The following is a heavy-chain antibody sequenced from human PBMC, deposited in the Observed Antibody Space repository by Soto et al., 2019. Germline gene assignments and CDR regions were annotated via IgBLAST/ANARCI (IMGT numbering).Heavy chain of an antibody. CDR3: ASSSGAGSSAY. Sequence: EVQLLESGGGFVQPGGSMRLSCAASGFTFISYAMTWVRQAPGKGLQWVSSISSGGDSTYYADSVRGRFTFSRDNSKNTLYLQMDSLRAEDAGLYYCASSSGAGSSAYWGQGTLVTVSS. V-gene: IGHV3-23*01. D-gene: IGHD3-10*01. CDR1: GFTFISYA. CDR2: ISSGGDST. J-gene: IGHJ4*02.